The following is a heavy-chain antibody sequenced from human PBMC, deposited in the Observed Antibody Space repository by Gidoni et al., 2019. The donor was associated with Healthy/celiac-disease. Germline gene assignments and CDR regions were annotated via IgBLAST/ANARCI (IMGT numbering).Heavy chain of an antibody. J-gene: IGHJ4*02. D-gene: IGHD6-19*01. Sequence: EVQLVESGGGLVKPGGSLRLSCAASGFTFSSYSMNWVRQAPGKGLEWVSSISSSSSYIYYADSVKGRFTISRDNAKNSLYLQMNSLGAEDTAVYYCAREGIAVPDYWGQGTLVTVSS. CDR2: ISSSSSYI. CDR3: AREGIAVPDY. V-gene: IGHV3-21*01. CDR1: GFTFSSYS.